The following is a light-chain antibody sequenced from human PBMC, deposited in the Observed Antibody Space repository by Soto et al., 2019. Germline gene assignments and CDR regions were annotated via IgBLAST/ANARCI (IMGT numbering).Light chain of an antibody. CDR1: QSISHF. CDR3: QQRSGWPLT. CDR2: DAS. J-gene: IGKJ4*01. Sequence: EIVLTQSPATLSLSPGERATLSCRASQSISHFLAWYQQRPGQAPRLLIYDASNRATGIPTRFSGSGSETDFTLTISSLEPEDFAVYYCQQRSGWPLTFGGGTKVDI. V-gene: IGKV3-11*01.